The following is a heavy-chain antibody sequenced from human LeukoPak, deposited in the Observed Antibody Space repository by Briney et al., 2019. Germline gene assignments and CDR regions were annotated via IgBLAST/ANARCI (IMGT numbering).Heavy chain of an antibody. J-gene: IGHJ4*02. D-gene: IGHD6-13*01. CDR2: ISYDGSNK. V-gene: IGHV3-30-3*01. CDR3: ARDPPSGASSSSWYYFDY. Sequence: GRSLRLSCAASGFTFSSYAMHWVRQAPGKGLEWVAVISYDGSNKYYADSVKGRFTISRDNSKNTLYLQMNSLRAEDTAVYYCARDPPSGASSSSWYYFDYWGQGTLVIVSS. CDR1: GFTFSSYA.